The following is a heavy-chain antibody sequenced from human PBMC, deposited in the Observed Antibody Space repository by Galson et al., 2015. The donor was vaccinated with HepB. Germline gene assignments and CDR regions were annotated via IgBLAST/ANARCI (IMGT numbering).Heavy chain of an antibody. Sequence: SVKVSCKASGYTFSTYGISWVRQAPGQGLEWVGWISAYNGDTKYVQRFQGRVTMTTDTSTSAAYMELRSLRSDDTAMYYCARDPSNTSGWQQYFDFWGQGTLVAVSS. J-gene: IGHJ4*02. CDR1: GYTFSTYG. CDR2: ISAYNGDT. D-gene: IGHD6-19*01. V-gene: IGHV1-18*01. CDR3: ARDPSNTSGWQQYFDF.